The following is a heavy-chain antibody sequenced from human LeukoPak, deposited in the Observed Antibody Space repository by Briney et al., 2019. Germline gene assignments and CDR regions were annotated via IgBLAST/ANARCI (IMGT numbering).Heavy chain of an antibody. Sequence: GSSVKVSCKASEGTFSSYAISWVRQAPGQGLEWMGGIIPIFGTANYAQKFQGRVTITADESTSTAYMELSSLRSEDTAVCYCASAPDSSSTYYYYYMDVWGKGTTVTVSS. CDR3: ASAPDSSSTYYYYYMDV. D-gene: IGHD6-6*01. CDR2: IIPIFGTA. CDR1: EGTFSSYA. J-gene: IGHJ6*03. V-gene: IGHV1-69*01.